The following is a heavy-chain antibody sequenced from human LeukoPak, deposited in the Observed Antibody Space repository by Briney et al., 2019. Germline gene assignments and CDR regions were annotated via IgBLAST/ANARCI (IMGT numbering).Heavy chain of an antibody. D-gene: IGHD3-16*01. J-gene: IGHJ2*01. Sequence: PGKSLRLSCAVSGFTFSSFPFHWVRPAPAKGLEWVAAISTDGSYKYHGDSVKGRFTISRDNPMNTLYLQMNGLRPDDTAVYYCARSLIPGRWYFDLWGRGTLVTVSS. CDR2: ISTDGSYK. CDR3: ARSLIPGRWYFDL. CDR1: GFTFSSFP. V-gene: IGHV3-30*04.